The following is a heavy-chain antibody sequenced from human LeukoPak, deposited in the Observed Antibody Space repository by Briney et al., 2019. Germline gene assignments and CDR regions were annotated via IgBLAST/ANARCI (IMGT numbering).Heavy chain of an antibody. CDR1: GFTFNSYA. V-gene: IGHV3-23*01. D-gene: IGHD3-22*01. Sequence: GGSLRLSCATSGFTFNSYAMSWVRQAPGKGLEWVSGISDSGDYTYYADSVKGRFTISRDNSKNTLYLQMNSLRAEDTAVYYCAKELSGYDSSGYVFDYWGQGTLVTVSS. CDR3: AKELSGYDSSGYVFDY. CDR2: ISDSGDYT. J-gene: IGHJ4*02.